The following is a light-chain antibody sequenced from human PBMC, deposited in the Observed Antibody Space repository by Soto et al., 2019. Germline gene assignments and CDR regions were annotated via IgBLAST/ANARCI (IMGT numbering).Light chain of an antibody. V-gene: IGKV3-11*01. J-gene: IGKJ5*01. CDR1: QSVSTY. Sequence: VLTQSPVTLSLSPGDRATLSCRASQSVSTYLAWYRQVPGQPPRLLIYDTTNRAAGIPPRFSGSRSGTDFTPTISSVEPEDFALYYCHQRNTFGQGTRLEIK. CDR3: HQRNT. CDR2: DTT.